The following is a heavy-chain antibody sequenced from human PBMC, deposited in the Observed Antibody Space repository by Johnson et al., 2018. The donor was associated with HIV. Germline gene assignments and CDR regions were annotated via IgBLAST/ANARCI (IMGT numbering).Heavy chain of an antibody. CDR2: ISHDGSNK. J-gene: IGHJ3*02. Sequence: QVQLVESGGGVVQPGGSLRLSCAASGFTFTIYALYWVRQAPGKGLEWVTVISHDGSNKYYADSVEDRFTISRDNSKNTLYLQMNSLGPGDTAVYYCAREGLKIAHDAVDIWGQGTMVTVSS. CDR1: GFTFTIYA. D-gene: IGHD2-15*01. V-gene: IGHV3-30-3*01. CDR3: AREGLKIAHDAVDI.